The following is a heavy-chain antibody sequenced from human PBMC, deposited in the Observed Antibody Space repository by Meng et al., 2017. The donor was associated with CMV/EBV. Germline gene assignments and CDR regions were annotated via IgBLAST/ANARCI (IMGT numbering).Heavy chain of an antibody. Sequence: FHFSSYAMSWVRQAPGKGLEWVSAISGSGGSTYYADSVKGRFTISRDNSKNTLYLQMNSLRAEDTAVYYCAKASDFWSGYYDNWFDPWGQGTLVTVSS. D-gene: IGHD3-3*01. CDR2: ISGSGGST. CDR3: AKASDFWSGYYDNWFDP. CDR1: FHFSSYA. V-gene: IGHV3-23*01. J-gene: IGHJ5*02.